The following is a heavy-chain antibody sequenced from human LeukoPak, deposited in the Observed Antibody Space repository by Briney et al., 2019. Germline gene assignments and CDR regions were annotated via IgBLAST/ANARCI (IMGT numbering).Heavy chain of an antibody. CDR2: IKEDGSKK. Sequence: SGGSLRLSCADSGFTFSSYWMSWVRQAPGKRLEWVANIKEDGSKKYYVDSVKGRFTISRDNAKNSLYLQMNSLRAEGTAMYYCARDGRGGYLDYWGQGTLVTVSS. V-gene: IGHV3-7*01. CDR3: ARDGRGGYLDY. CDR1: GFTFSSYW. D-gene: IGHD3-16*01. J-gene: IGHJ4*02.